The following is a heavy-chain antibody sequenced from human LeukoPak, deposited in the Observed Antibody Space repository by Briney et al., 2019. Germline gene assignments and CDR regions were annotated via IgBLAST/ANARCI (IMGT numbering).Heavy chain of an antibody. J-gene: IGHJ4*02. D-gene: IGHD7-27*01. Sequence: GGSLRLSCVASGFTFNDYAMNWVRQAPGKGLEWVSTFRTKYNQVYYAESVRGRFTISTDNSKNTVFLQMNSLGAEDTALYYCARDPAWGALDYWGQGTLVTVSP. CDR1: GFTFNDYA. CDR3: ARDPAWGALDY. V-gene: IGHV3-23*01. CDR2: FRTKYNQV.